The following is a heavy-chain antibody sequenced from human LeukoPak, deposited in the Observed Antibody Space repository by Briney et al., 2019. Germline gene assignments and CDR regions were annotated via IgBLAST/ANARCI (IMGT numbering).Heavy chain of an antibody. CDR2: IYYSGST. Sequence: PPQTLSLACSVSGGSISSGDYYWSWIRQHPGKGLEWIGYIYYSGSTYYNPSLKSRVTISVDTSKNQFSLKLSSVTAADTAVYYCARELSGYGASDYWGQGTLVTVSS. J-gene: IGHJ4*02. D-gene: IGHD3-22*01. CDR1: GGSISSGDYY. V-gene: IGHV4-31*03. CDR3: ARELSGYGASDY.